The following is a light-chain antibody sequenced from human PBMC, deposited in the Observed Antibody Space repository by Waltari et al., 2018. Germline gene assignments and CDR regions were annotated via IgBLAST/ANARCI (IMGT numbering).Light chain of an antibody. CDR1: ALPILY. CDR3: YSATDNNR. CDR2: KDS. Sequence: SYELTQPPSVSVSPGQTARITCSGDALPILYAHWYQQKPGQAPVLVIYKDSERPSGLPERFSGSSSGTTVTLTISGAQVEDDGDYYCYSATDNNRFGGGTKLTVL. J-gene: IGLJ2*01. V-gene: IGLV3-27*01.